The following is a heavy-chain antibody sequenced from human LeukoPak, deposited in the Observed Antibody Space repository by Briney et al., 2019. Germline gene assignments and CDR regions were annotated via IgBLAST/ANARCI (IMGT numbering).Heavy chain of an antibody. CDR2: INHSGST. D-gene: IGHD3-3*02. V-gene: IGHV4-34*01. Sequence: SETLSLTCAVYGGSFSGYYWSWIRQPPGKGLEWIGEINHSGSTNYNPSLKSRVIISVDTSKNQFSLKLSSVTAADTAVYYCARGLAYYYYMDVWGKGTTVTISS. J-gene: IGHJ6*03. CDR3: ARGLAYYYYMDV. CDR1: GGSFSGYY.